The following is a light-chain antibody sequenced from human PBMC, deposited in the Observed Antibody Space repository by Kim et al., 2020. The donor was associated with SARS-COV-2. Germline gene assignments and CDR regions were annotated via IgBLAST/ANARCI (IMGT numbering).Light chain of an antibody. CDR3: GTWDSSLSAGA. J-gene: IGLJ3*02. Sequence: GMKVTIPLSESSTNRANNYVPWNHQLPGTAPTTHVYDKNRRASWIADRYSGSKSGTAVVLSITGLRTGDEADYYCGTWDSSLSAGAFGGGTKLTVL. CDR2: DKN. CDR1: STNRANNY. V-gene: IGLV1-51*01.